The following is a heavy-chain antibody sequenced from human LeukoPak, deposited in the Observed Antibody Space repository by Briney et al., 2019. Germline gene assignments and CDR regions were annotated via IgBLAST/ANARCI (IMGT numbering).Heavy chain of an antibody. V-gene: IGHV3-21*01. CDR2: ISSSSSYI. J-gene: IGHJ4*02. CDR1: GFTFSSYS. CDR3: ARAYCGGDCYPFDY. Sequence: PGGSLRLSCAASGFTFSSYSMNWVRQAPGKGLEWVSSISSSSSYIYYADSVKGRFTISRGNAKNSLYLQMNSLRAEDTAVYYCARAYCGGDCYPFDYWGQGTLVTVSS. D-gene: IGHD2-21*02.